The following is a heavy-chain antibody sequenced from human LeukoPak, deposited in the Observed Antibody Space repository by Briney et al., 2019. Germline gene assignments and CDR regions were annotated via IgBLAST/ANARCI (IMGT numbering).Heavy chain of an antibody. Sequence: GASVKVSCKASGYTFTSYDINWVRQATGQGLEWRGWMNPNSGNTGYAQKFQGRVTMTRNTSISTAYMELSSLRSEDTAVYYCARNTAVAGTGFDYWGQGTLVTVSS. J-gene: IGHJ4*02. CDR3: ARNTAVAGTGFDY. CDR1: GYTFTSYD. V-gene: IGHV1-8*01. D-gene: IGHD6-19*01. CDR2: MNPNSGNT.